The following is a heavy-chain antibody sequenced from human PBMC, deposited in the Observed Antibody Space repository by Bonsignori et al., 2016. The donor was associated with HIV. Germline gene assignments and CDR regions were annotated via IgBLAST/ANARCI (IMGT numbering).Heavy chain of an antibody. Sequence: WVRQAPGQGLEWMGWISGYDGETKYAQKFQGRATMTTDTSTTTVYMELRSLTSDDTAVYYCARDPRLGIDYWGQGTLVTVSS. J-gene: IGHJ4*02. CDR3: ARDPRLGIDY. CDR2: ISGYDGET. V-gene: IGHV1-18*01. D-gene: IGHD7-27*01.